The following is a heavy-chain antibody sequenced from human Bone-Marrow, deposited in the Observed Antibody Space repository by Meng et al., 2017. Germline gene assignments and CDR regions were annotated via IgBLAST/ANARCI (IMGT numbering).Heavy chain of an antibody. CDR2: ISSSGSTI. CDR3: ARVSQWLRFFHAFDI. J-gene: IGHJ3*02. V-gene: IGHV3-48*03. Sequence: GESLKISCAASGFTFSSYEMNWVRQAPGKGLEWVSYISSSGSTIYYADSVKGRFTISRDNAKNSLYLQMNSLRAEDTAVYYWARVSQWLRFFHAFDIWGQGTMVTVSS. D-gene: IGHD5-12*01. CDR1: GFTFSSYE.